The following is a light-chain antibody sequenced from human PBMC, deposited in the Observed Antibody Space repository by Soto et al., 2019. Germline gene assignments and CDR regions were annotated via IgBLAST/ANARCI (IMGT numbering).Light chain of an antibody. CDR2: KAS. CDR1: QSIRIW. CDR3: QQYNSDST. Sequence: IPMTQSPSTLSASVGDRVTITCRASQSIRIWLAWYQQKPGKAPKLLIYKASSLESGVPSRFSGSGSGTEFTLTINSLQPDDFATYYCQQYNSDSTFGQGTKVEIK. J-gene: IGKJ1*01. V-gene: IGKV1-5*03.